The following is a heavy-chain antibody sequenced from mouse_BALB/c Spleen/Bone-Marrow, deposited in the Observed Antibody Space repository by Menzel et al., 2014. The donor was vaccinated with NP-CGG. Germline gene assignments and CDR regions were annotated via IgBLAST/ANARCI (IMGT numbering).Heavy chain of an antibody. CDR1: GFDFSRYW. D-gene: IGHD1-2*01. CDR2: INPDSSTI. Sequence: EVMLVESGGGLVQPGGSLKLSCAASGFDFSRYWMSWVRQAPGKGPEWIGEINPDSSTINYTPSLKDKFIISRDNAKNTLYLQMSKVRSEDTALYYCARMHYYGYVAYWGQGTLVTVSA. CDR3: ARMHYYGYVAY. J-gene: IGHJ3*01. V-gene: IGHV4-1*02.